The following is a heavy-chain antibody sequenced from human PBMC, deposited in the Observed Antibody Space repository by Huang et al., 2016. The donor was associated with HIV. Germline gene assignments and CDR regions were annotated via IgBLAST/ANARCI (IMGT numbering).Heavy chain of an antibody. CDR1: GDSISSSSDY. CDR2: IYYSGNT. Sequence: QLQLQESGPGLVKPSETLSLTCTVSGDSISSSSDYWGWIRQSPGKGLEWIGSIYYSGNTYYNPSLKSRVTLSVDTSKNQFSLNLSSVTAADTALYYCAKLIRSGTLDYWGQGILVTVSS. J-gene: IGHJ4*02. CDR3: AKLIRSGTLDY. D-gene: IGHD1-26*01. V-gene: IGHV4-39*01.